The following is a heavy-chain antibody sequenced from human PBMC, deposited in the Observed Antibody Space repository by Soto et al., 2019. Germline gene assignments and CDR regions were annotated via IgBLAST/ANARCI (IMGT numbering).Heavy chain of an antibody. Sequence: EVQLVESGGGLVQPGRSLRLSCAASGFTFHNYAMHWVRQAPGKGLEWVSGISWNSADIGYADSVKGRFTISRDNAKNSLYLQMISLRAEDTALYYCSRYPLGSGISAAGDWGQGTLVTVSS. CDR1: GFTFHNYA. V-gene: IGHV3-9*01. J-gene: IGHJ4*02. CDR2: ISWNSADI. D-gene: IGHD6-13*01. CDR3: SRYPLGSGISAAGD.